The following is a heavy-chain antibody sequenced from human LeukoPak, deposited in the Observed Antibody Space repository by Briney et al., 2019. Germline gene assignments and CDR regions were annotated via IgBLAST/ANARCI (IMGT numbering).Heavy chain of an antibody. CDR1: GYTFTGYY. CDR2: INPNSGGT. Sequence: ASVKVSCKASGYTFTGYYMHWVRQAPGQGLEWMGWINPNSGGTNYAQKFQGWVTMTRDTSISTAHMELSRLRSDDTAVYYCARDITGTTGLGVDAFDIWGQGTMVTVSS. V-gene: IGHV1-2*04. CDR3: ARDITGTTGLGVDAFDI. J-gene: IGHJ3*02. D-gene: IGHD1-20*01.